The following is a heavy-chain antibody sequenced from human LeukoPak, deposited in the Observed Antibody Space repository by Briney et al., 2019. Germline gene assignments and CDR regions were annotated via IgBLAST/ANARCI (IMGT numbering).Heavy chain of an antibody. J-gene: IGHJ4*02. CDR3: ARDLGWYSDF. Sequence: PLETLSPTCTVSGGSISGYYWSWIRQPPGKGLEWIGNIYSTGNTNYNPSLKSRVTISVDTSKNQFSLKVTSVTAADTAVYYCARDLGWYSDFWGQGALVTVSS. CDR1: GGSISGYY. V-gene: IGHV4-59*12. D-gene: IGHD3-3*01. CDR2: IYSTGNT.